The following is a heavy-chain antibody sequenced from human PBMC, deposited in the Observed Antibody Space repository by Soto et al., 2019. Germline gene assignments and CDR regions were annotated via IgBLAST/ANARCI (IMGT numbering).Heavy chain of an antibody. Sequence: PGGSLRLSCTASGFTFGDYAMSWFRQAPGKGLEWVGFIRSKAYGGTTEYAASVKGRFTISRDDSKSIAYLQMNSLKTEDTAVYYCTRTYYDYVWGSFYGMDVWGQGTTVTVSS. J-gene: IGHJ6*02. CDR2: IRSKAYGGTT. V-gene: IGHV3-49*03. D-gene: IGHD3-16*01. CDR1: GFTFGDYA. CDR3: TRTYYDYVWGSFYGMDV.